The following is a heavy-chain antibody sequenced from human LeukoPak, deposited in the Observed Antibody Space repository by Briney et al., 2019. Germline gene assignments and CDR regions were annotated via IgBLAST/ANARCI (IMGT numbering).Heavy chain of an antibody. V-gene: IGHV3-48*03. CDR3: AKGGGVGATRRYYYYYMDV. D-gene: IGHD1-26*01. J-gene: IGHJ6*03. CDR2: ISGSGNTI. Sequence: PGGSLRLSCAASGFTFSNYEMNWVRQAPGKGLEWVSYISGSGNTIHYADSVKGRFTISRDNAKNSLYLQMNSLRAEDMALYYCAKGGGVGATRRYYYYYMDVWGKGTTVTVSS. CDR1: GFTFSNYE.